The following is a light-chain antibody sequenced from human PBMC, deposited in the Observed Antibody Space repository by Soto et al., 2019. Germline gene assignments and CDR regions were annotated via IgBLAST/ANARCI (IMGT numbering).Light chain of an antibody. Sequence: DIQMTQSPSTLSASVGDRVTITCRASQSISSWLAWYQQKPGIGPKLLISKPSSLESGVPSRFSGSGSGTAFTLTISSLQPDDFATYYCQQYNSYPWTFGQGTKVQIK. CDR3: QQYNSYPWT. J-gene: IGKJ1*01. V-gene: IGKV1-5*03. CDR1: QSISSW. CDR2: KPS.